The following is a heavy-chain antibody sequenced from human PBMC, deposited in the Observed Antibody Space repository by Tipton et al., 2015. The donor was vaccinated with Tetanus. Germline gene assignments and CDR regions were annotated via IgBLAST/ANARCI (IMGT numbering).Heavy chain of an antibody. CDR1: GGSVSTYY. V-gene: IGHV4-4*07. CDR2: IHSSGST. J-gene: IGHJ2*01. Sequence: TLSLTCTVSGGSVSTYYWSWVRLPAGRRLEWIGRIHSSGSTTYNPSLKSRVTMSVDTSKNQFSLNLNSVTAAATAVYCCAGGGGNWYFDLWGRGSLVTVSS. D-gene: IGHD2-15*01. CDR3: AGGGGNWYFDL.